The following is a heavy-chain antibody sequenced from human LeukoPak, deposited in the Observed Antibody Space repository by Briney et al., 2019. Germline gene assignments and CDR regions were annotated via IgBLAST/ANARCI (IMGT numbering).Heavy chain of an antibody. D-gene: IGHD5-18*01. Sequence: GASVKVSCKASGYTFTSYYMHWVRQAPGQGLEWVGIINPTGGSTSYAQKFQGRVTMTRDTSTSTVYMELSSLRSEDTAVYYCASVKPGRRYSYGYDAFDIWGQGTMVTVSS. CDR1: GYTFTSYY. CDR3: ASVKPGRRYSYGYDAFDI. CDR2: INPTGGST. J-gene: IGHJ3*02. V-gene: IGHV1-46*01.